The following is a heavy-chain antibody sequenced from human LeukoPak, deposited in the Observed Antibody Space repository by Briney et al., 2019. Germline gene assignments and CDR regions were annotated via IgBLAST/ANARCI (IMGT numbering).Heavy chain of an antibody. CDR1: RFTFNRYA. J-gene: IGHJ6*03. Sequence: PGGSLRLSCAASRFTFNRYAISWVRQARRKGLEWVSSISGSGGGTFYASSVRGRFTISRDNSKDTVFLQMNGLRAEDTAMYYCAKWDENFYYMDVWGQGTTVTVSS. D-gene: IGHD1-26*01. CDR3: AKWDENFYYMDV. V-gene: IGHV3-23*01. CDR2: ISGSGGGT.